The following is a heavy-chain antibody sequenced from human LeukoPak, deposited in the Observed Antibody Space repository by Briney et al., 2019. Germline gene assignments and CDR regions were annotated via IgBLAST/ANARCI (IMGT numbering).Heavy chain of an antibody. CDR1: GFTFSSYE. CDR3: AREVLELGLLYYYMDV. CDR2: ISSSGSTI. D-gene: IGHD1-7*01. Sequence: GGSLRLSCAASGFTFSSYEMNWVRQAPGKGLEWVSYISSSGSTIYYADSVKGRFTISRDNAKNSLYLRMNSLRAEDTAVYYCAREVLELGLLYYYMDVWGKGTTVTVSS. J-gene: IGHJ6*03. V-gene: IGHV3-48*03.